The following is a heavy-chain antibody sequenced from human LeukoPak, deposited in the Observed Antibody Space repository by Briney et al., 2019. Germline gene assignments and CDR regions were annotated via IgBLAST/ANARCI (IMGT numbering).Heavy chain of an antibody. CDR1: GGTFSSYA. Sequence: SVKVSCKASGGTFSSYAISWVRQAPGQGLEWMGGIIPIFGTANYAQKFQGRVTMTRDTSTSTVYMELSSLRSEDTAVYYCARSFSYYGMDVWGQGTTVTVSS. V-gene: IGHV1-69*05. J-gene: IGHJ6*02. CDR2: IIPIFGTA. CDR3: ARSFSYYGMDV.